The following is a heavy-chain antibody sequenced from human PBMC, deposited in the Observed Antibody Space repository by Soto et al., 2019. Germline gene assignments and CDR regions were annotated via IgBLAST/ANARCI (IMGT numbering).Heavy chain of an antibody. V-gene: IGHV3-30-3*01. CDR3: ARDLSYYDSSGNVFDI. CDR1: GFTFRAYA. J-gene: IGHJ3*02. Sequence: HPGGSLRLSCAASGFTFRAYALHWVRQTPGKGLEWVAVISYDEVTKYYADSVKSRFTISRDNSKNTLYLQMNNLGTEDTAVYYCARDLSYYDSSGNVFDIWGQGTKVTVSS. CDR2: ISYDEVTK. D-gene: IGHD3-22*01.